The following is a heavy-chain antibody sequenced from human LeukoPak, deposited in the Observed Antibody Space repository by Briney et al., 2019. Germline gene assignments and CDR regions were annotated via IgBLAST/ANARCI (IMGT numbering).Heavy chain of an antibody. CDR2: MNPNTGGT. D-gene: IGHD2/OR15-2a*01. J-gene: IGHJ4*02. Sequence: ASVKVSCKASGYTFTSYGISWVRQAPGQGLEWMGWMNPNTGGTDYAQKFQGRVTMTRDTSISTAYMELSRLRSDDTAVYYCARANRIDYWGQGTLVTVSS. CDR3: ARANRIDY. CDR1: GYTFTSYG. V-gene: IGHV1-2*02.